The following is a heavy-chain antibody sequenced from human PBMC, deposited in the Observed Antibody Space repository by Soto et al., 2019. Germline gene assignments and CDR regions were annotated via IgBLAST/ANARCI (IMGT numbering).Heavy chain of an antibody. Sequence: QVQVQESGPGLVKPSETLSLTCTVSGGSISNHYWRWIRQSPGKGLEWIANIYHSGTTNYNLSLKGRVTISIDSSKNQVSLKLNSATAADTAVYYCARGGYRTLAWFDPWGQGTLVTVSS. CDR3: ARGGYRTLAWFDP. J-gene: IGHJ5*02. D-gene: IGHD6-13*01. CDR1: GGSISNHY. CDR2: IYHSGTT. V-gene: IGHV4-59*11.